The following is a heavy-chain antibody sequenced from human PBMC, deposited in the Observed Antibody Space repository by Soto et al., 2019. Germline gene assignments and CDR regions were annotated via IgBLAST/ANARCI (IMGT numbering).Heavy chain of an antibody. CDR2: IYPDDSTT. D-gene: IGHD4-17*01. Sequence: PGESLKISCKGSGYTVTNYYIGWVRQLPGKGLERMGIIYPDDSTTRYGPSFQGRVTISVDKSIDTAFLQWGSLRASDTAMYYCARLRTSVTTEDAFDIWGPGTKVTVSS. CDR3: ARLRTSVTTEDAFDI. V-gene: IGHV5-51*01. J-gene: IGHJ3*02. CDR1: GYTVTNYY.